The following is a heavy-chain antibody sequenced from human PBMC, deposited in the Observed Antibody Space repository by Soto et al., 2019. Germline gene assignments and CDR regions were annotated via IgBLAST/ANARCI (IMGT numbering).Heavy chain of an antibody. CDR2: VYYSVTT. V-gene: IGHV4-61*01. CDR3: ARTTAVPNTLRSRYFFDY. D-gene: IGHD4-17*01. Sequence: QVQLPESGPGLLKPSETLSLTCSVSGGSVSDKTYYWSWIRQPPGKRLEWLGYVYYSVTTNYNPSLRSRVNISVDLSKNRFSLRLSSVTTADTALYYCARTTAVPNTLRSRYFFDYWGQGTLVTVSS. J-gene: IGHJ4*02. CDR1: GGSVSDKTYY.